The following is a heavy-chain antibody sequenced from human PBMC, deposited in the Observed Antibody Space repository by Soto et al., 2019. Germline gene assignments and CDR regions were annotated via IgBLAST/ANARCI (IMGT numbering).Heavy chain of an antibody. V-gene: IGHV3-48*01. J-gene: IGHJ4*02. Sequence: PGGSLRLSCAASGFTFSSYSMNWVRQAPGKGLEWVSYISSSSSTIYYADSVKGRFTISRDNAKNSLYLQMNSLRAEDTAVYYCARGGASVQFDYWGQGTLVTVSS. D-gene: IGHD1-26*01. CDR1: GFTFSSYS. CDR2: ISSSSSTI. CDR3: ARGGASVQFDY.